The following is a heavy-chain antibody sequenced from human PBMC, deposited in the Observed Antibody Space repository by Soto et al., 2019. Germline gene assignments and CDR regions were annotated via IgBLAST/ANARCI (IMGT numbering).Heavy chain of an antibody. D-gene: IGHD5-18*01. CDR3: ARDGIRGYSHNWFDP. CDR2: IYHSGST. V-gene: IGHV4-4*02. Sequence: QVQLQESGPGLVKPSGTLSLTCAVSGGSISSSNWWSWVRQPPGKGLEWIGEIYHSGSTNYNQSLKSRVTISVDKSKNQFSLKLSSVTAADTAVYYCARDGIRGYSHNWFDPWGQGTLVTVSS. J-gene: IGHJ5*02. CDR1: GGSISSSNW.